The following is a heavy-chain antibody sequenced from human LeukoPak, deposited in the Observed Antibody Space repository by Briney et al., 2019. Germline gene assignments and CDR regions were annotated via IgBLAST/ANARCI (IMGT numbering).Heavy chain of an antibody. D-gene: IGHD3-22*01. CDR2: ISGSGATT. CDR1: GFSFSIYA. V-gene: IGHV3-23*01. Sequence: GGSLRLSRAAYGFSFSIYAMSWVRQTPGKGLEWVSSISGSGATTYYADSVKGRFTISRDNSRNTLYLQMNSLRAEDTAVYYCAKDYLGSSGFSYYFDYWGQGTLVTVSS. J-gene: IGHJ4*02. CDR3: AKDYLGSSGFSYYFDY.